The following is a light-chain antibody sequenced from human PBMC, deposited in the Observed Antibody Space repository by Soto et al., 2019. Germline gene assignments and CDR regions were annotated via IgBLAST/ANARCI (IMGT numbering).Light chain of an antibody. Sequence: QSALTQPASVSGSPGPSITISCTGTSSDVGGYNYVSWSQQHPGKAPQLTIYEVSNRPSGVSNRFSGSKSGNTASLTISGLQAEDEADYYCSSYTSSSTYVFGTGTKLTVL. CDR3: SSYTSSSTYV. CDR2: EVS. J-gene: IGLJ1*01. V-gene: IGLV2-14*01. CDR1: SSDVGGYNY.